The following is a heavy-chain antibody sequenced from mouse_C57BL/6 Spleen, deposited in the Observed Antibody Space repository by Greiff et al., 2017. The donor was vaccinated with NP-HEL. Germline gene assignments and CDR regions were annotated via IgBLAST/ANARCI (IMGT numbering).Heavy chain of an antibody. Sequence: VQLQQPGAELVRPGTSVKLSCKASGYTFTSYWMHWVKQRPGQGLEWIGVIDPSDSYTNYNQKFKGKATLTVDTSSSTAYMQLSSLTSEDSAVYYCARGGGAYYSNYYYAMDYWGQGTSVTVSS. CDR2: IDPSDSYT. CDR1: GYTFTSYW. CDR3: ARGGGAYYSNYYYAMDY. V-gene: IGHV1-59*01. J-gene: IGHJ4*01. D-gene: IGHD2-5*01.